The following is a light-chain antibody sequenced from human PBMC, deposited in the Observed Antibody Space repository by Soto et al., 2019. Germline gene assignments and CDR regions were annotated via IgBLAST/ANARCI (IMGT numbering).Light chain of an antibody. CDR3: QQYGSSPWT. V-gene: IGKV3-20*01. CDR2: GAS. Sequence: ESVLTQSPGTLYLSNGERATLSCRASQSVSSSYLAWYQQKPGQAPRLLIYGASSRATGIPDRFSGSGSGTDFTLTISSVQSEDFAIYYCQQYGSSPWTFGQGTIVDIK. J-gene: IGKJ1*01. CDR1: QSVSSSY.